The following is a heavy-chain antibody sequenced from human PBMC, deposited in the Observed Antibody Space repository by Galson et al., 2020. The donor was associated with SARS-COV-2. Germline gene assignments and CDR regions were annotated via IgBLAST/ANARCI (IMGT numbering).Heavy chain of an antibody. CDR3: ARDGVLWFGEPDYYGMDV. Sequence: SETLSLTCTVSGGSISSYYWSWIRQPAGKGLEWIGRIYTSGSTNYNPSLKSRVTMSVDTSKNQFSLKLSSVTAADTAVYYCARDGVLWFGEPDYYGMDVWGQGTTVTVSS. V-gene: IGHV4-4*07. CDR2: IYTSGST. J-gene: IGHJ6*02. D-gene: IGHD3-10*01. CDR1: GGSISSYY.